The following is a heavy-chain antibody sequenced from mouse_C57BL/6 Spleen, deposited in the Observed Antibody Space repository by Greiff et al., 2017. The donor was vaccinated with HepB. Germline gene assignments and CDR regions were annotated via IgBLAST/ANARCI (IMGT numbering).Heavy chain of an antibody. V-gene: IGHV1-80*01. CDR1: GYAFSSYW. Sequence: QVQLQQSGAELVKPGASVKLSCKASGYAFSSYWMNWVKQRPGKGLEWIGQIYPGDGDTNYNGKFKGKATLSADKSSSTAYMQLSSLTSEDSAVYFCARGRSGSSYFDGWGQGTTLTVAS. CDR2: IYPGDGDT. D-gene: IGHD1-1*01. CDR3: ARGRSGSSYFDG. J-gene: IGHJ2*01.